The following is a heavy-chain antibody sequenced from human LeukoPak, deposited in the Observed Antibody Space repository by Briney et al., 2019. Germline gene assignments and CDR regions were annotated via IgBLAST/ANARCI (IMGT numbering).Heavy chain of an antibody. CDR1: GFTFGRSW. Sequence: PGGSLRLSWAASGFTFGRSWMTWVRQASGEGLEWLGNINEDGSVKNYVGSVKGRFTISRDNAKNSLYLQMNSLSAEDSAVYYCARDSAYNAFDIWGQGTMVTVSS. V-gene: IGHV3-7*01. D-gene: IGHD5-12*01. CDR3: ARDSAYNAFDI. CDR2: INEDGSVK. J-gene: IGHJ3*02.